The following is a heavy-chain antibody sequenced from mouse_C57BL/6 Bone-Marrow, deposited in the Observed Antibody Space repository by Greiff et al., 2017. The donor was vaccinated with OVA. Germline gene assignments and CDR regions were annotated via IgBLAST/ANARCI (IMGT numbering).Heavy chain of an antibody. CDR1: GYSITSGYY. CDR3: ARERYYYGSSYGRIMDY. D-gene: IGHD1-1*01. J-gene: IGHJ4*01. V-gene: IGHV3-6*01. Sequence: VQLKESGPGLVKPSQSLSLTCSVTGYSITSGYYWNWIRQFPGNKLEWMGYISYDGSNNYNPSLKNRISITRDTSKNQFFLKLNSVTTEDTATYYCARERYYYGSSYGRIMDYWGQGTSVTVSS. CDR2: ISYDGSN.